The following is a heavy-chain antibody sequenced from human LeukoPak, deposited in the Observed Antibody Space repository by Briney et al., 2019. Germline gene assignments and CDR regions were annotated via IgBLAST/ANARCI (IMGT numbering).Heavy chain of an antibody. D-gene: IGHD6-19*01. J-gene: IGHJ6*03. Sequence: SETLSLTCTVSGGSISSSSYYWGWIRQPPGKGLEWIGSIYYSGSTYYNPSLKSRLTISIDTSKNQFSLKLSSVTAADAAVYYCARAVNDDSGCYVAWYYSYMDVWGTGTTVTVPS. V-gene: IGHV4-39*07. CDR1: GGSISSSSYY. CDR2: IYYSGST. CDR3: ARAVNDDSGCYVAWYYSYMDV.